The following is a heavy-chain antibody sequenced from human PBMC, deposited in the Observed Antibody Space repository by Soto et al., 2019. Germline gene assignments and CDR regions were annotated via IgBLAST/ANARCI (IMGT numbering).Heavy chain of an antibody. CDR2: INPYNCDT. V-gene: IGHV1-18*01. D-gene: IGHD2-21*02. CDR1: GYTFSRYG. J-gene: IGHJ6*02. Sequence: QVQLVQSGAEVRQPGASVKVSCKASGYTFSRYGVSWVRQAPGQGLEWMGWINPYNCDTNYAQRLQGSVTMTTDTSTSTAYVERRSLRSDDTAVYYCARAEYGGDSGYYSMDVWGQGATVTVSS. CDR3: ARAEYGGDSGYYSMDV.